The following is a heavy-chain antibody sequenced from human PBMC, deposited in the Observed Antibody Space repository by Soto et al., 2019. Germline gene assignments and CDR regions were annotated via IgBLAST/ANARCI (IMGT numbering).Heavy chain of an antibody. Sequence: PGGSLRLSCAASGFTFSSYWMTWLRQAPGKGLEWVANINPDGSAKYYVDSVKGRFTISRDNAKNSLYLQMNSLRVEDTALYHCARGYSEGVVPAEIYYYYMDVWGKGTTVTVSS. V-gene: IGHV3-7*03. J-gene: IGHJ6*03. CDR1: GFTFSSYW. CDR2: INPDGSAK. CDR3: ARGYSEGVVPAEIYYYYMDV. D-gene: IGHD2-2*01.